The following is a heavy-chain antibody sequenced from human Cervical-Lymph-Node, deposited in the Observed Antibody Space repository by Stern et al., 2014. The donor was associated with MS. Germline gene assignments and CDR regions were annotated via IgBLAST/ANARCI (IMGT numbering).Heavy chain of an antibody. Sequence: VQLVESGAEVKKPGATVKVSCKASGYTLTNYGINWVRQAPGQGLEWMGGINAYNGNTNYAQKFQGRCTCITDTSTTTADMDLRSVRTGDTAIEYGAGYYYHGMDVWGQGTTVTVSS. CDR2: INAYNGNT. CDR3: AGYYYHGMDV. CDR1: GYTLTNYG. V-gene: IGHV1-18*04. J-gene: IGHJ6*02.